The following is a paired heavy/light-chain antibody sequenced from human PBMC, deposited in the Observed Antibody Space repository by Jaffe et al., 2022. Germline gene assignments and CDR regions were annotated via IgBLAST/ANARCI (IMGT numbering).Light chain of an antibody. CDR2: AAS. CDR3: QRYGDSPLT. V-gene: IGKV3-20*01. CDR1: EIIINNY. Sequence: EIVLTQSPGTLSLSPGERATLSCRASEIIINNYLAWYQQRPGQTPRLLIYAASSRPGGIPDRFSGSGSGTDFTLTISRLEPEDFAVYYCQRYGDSPLTFGGGTKVEIK. J-gene: IGKJ4*01.
Heavy chain of an antibody. CDR2: IRSKSNDYAT. V-gene: IGHV3-73*02. CDR1: GFTFSDCA. J-gene: IGHJ3*01. D-gene: IGHD4-17*01. CDR3: TTRPWHGDFVHAFDW. Sequence: EIQLVESGGGLVQPGGSLKLSCAASGFTFSDCAMHWVRQASGRGLEWIGRIRSKSNDYATSYAASLKGRFTMSRDDSKNMAYLQMNSLETEDTAVYYCTTRPWHGDFVHAFDWWGQGTLVTVSS.